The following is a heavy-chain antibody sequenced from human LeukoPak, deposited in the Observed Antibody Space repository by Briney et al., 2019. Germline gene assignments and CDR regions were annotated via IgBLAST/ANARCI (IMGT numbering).Heavy chain of an antibody. D-gene: IGHD3-22*01. CDR3: ARDLAYYYDSSGYLGYFDY. Sequence: GASVKVSCKASGYTFTGNYMHWVRQAPGQGLEWMGGIIPIFGTANYAQKFQGRVTITADKSTSTAYMELSSLRSEDTAVYYCARDLAYYYDSSGYLGYFDYWGQGTLVTVSS. V-gene: IGHV1-69*06. J-gene: IGHJ4*02. CDR1: GYTFTGNY. CDR2: IIPIFGTA.